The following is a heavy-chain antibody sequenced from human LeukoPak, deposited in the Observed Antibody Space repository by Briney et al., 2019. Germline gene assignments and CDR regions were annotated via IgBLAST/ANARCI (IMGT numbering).Heavy chain of an antibody. CDR2: ISSSSYI. Sequence: PGGSLRLSCAASGFTFSSYSMNWVRQAPGKGLEWVSSISSSSYIYYADSVKGRFTISRDNAKNSLYLQMNSLRAEDTAVYYCVRGSVVSSQIDYWGQGTLVTVSS. J-gene: IGHJ4*02. CDR1: GFTFSSYS. V-gene: IGHV3-21*01. D-gene: IGHD4-23*01. CDR3: VRGSVVSSQIDY.